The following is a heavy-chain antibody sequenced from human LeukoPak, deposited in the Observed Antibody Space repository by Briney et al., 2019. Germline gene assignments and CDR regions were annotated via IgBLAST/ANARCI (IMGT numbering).Heavy chain of an antibody. Sequence: GGSLRLSCAASGFTFNNYGVHWVRQARGKGLEWVAFIRYAGSHKYYADSVKGRFTISTDTSKNTVYLEMNSLRAEDTAVYYCAKDWLEYQMVSTSTGGHGGQGILVTVSS. D-gene: IGHD2/OR15-2a*01. CDR3: AKDWLEYQMVSTSTGGH. CDR2: IRYAGSHK. J-gene: IGHJ4*02. CDR1: GFTFNNYG. V-gene: IGHV3-30*02.